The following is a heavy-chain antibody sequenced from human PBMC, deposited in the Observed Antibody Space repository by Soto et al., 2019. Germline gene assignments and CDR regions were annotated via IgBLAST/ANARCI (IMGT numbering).Heavy chain of an antibody. CDR1: GFTFSSYW. V-gene: IGHV3-7*01. J-gene: IGHJ4*02. CDR2: IKQDGSEK. CDR3: SRNSVWGSYRYTY. D-gene: IGHD3-16*02. Sequence: EVQLVESGGGLVQPGGSLRLSCAASGFTFSSYWMSWVRRAPGKGLEWVANIKQDGSEKYYVDSVKGRFTISRDNAKNSLYLQMNSLRAEDTAVYYCSRNSVWGSYRYTYWGQGTLVTVSS.